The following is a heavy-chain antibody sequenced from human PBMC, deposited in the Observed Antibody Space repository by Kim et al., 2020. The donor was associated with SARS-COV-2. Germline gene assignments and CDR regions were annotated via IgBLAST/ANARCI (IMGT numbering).Heavy chain of an antibody. Sequence: SETLSLTCTVSGGSISSGGYYWSWIRQHPGKGLEWIGYIYYSGSTYYNPSLKSRVTISVDTSKNQFSLKLSSVTAADTAVYYCARGGAYSGYDGLRLDYFDYWGQGTLVTVSS. V-gene: IGHV4-31*03. CDR3: ARGGAYSGYDGLRLDYFDY. J-gene: IGHJ4*02. D-gene: IGHD5-12*01. CDR1: GGSISSGGYY. CDR2: IYYSGST.